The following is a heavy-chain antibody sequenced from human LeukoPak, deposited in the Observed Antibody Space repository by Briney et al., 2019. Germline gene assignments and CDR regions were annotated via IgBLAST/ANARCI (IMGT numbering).Heavy chain of an antibody. Sequence: PGGSLRLSCAASGFTFGNYAMSWVRQAPGKGLEWVSAISGSGSSTYYADSVKGRFTISRDNSKNTLYLQMNSLRAEDSAVYYCAKSTLLLMVYANDHWGQGTLVTVSS. CDR1: GFTFGNYA. D-gene: IGHD2-8*01. CDR2: ISGSGSST. CDR3: AKSTLLLMVYANDH. J-gene: IGHJ4*02. V-gene: IGHV3-23*01.